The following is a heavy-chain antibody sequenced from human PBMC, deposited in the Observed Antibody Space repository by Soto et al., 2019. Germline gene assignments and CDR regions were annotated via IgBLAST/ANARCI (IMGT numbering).Heavy chain of an antibody. V-gene: IGHV3-23*01. Sequence: GGSLRLSCAASGFTFSSYAMSWVRQAPGKGLEWVSAISGSGGSTYYADSVKGRFTISRDNSKNTLYLQMNSLRAEDTAVYHCAKFRRHFWSVISSPYFDYWGQGTLVTAPQ. CDR3: AKFRRHFWSVISSPYFDY. CDR2: ISGSGGST. CDR1: GFTFSSYA. D-gene: IGHD3-3*02. J-gene: IGHJ4*02.